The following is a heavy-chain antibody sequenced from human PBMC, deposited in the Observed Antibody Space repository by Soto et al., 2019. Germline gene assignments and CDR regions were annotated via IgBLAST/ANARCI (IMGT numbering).Heavy chain of an antibody. D-gene: IGHD3-16*02. CDR1: GASLSNFY. Sequence: QVQLQESGPGLVKPSETLSLTCTVSGASLSNFYWSWIRQPAGKGLEWIGRVFPSGNTNYNPSLKSRVTMSIDSSKNQFSLTLTSVTAADTAVYYCARGSLAMDYWGQGTLVIVSS. CDR2: VFPSGNT. J-gene: IGHJ4*02. V-gene: IGHV4-4*07. CDR3: ARGSLAMDY.